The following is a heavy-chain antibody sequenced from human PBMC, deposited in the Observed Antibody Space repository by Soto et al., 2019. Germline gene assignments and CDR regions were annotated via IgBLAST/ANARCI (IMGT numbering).Heavy chain of an antibody. J-gene: IGHJ4*02. CDR3: ARPSGSYLYYFDY. D-gene: IGHD1-26*01. V-gene: IGHV4-39*01. CDR1: GGSISSSSYY. Sequence: SDTLSLTCTVSGGSISSSSYYWCWIRHPPGKGLEWIGSIYYSGSTYYNPSLKSRVTISVDTSKNQFSLKLSSVTAADTAVYYCARPSGSYLYYFDYWGQGTLVTVS. CDR2: IYYSGST.